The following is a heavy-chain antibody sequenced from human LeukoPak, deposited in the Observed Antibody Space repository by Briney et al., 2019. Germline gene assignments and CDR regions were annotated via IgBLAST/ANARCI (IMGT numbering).Heavy chain of an antibody. Sequence: SVKVSCKASGGTFSSYAISWVRQAPGQGLEWMGGIIPIFGTANYAQKFQGRVTITADESTSTAYMELSSLRSEDTAVYYCARSSAVLLWFGELYYWGQGTLVTVSS. J-gene: IGHJ4*02. CDR2: IIPIFGTA. CDR1: GGTFSSYA. D-gene: IGHD3-10*01. V-gene: IGHV1-69*13. CDR3: ARSSAVLLWFGELYY.